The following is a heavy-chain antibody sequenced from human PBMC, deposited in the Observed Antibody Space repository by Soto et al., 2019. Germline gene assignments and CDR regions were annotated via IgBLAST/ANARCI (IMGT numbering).Heavy chain of an antibody. Sequence: PPGKALEWLAHIFSNDEKSYSTSLKSRLTISKDTSKSQVVLTMTNMDPVDTATYYCARILNPSVIAAAGHNWFDPWGQGTLVTVSS. V-gene: IGHV2-26*01. CDR2: IFSNDEK. CDR3: ARILNPSVIAAAGHNWFDP. D-gene: IGHD6-13*01. J-gene: IGHJ5*02.